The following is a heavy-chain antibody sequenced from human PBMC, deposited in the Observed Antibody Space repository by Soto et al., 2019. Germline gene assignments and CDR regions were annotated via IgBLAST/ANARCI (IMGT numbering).Heavy chain of an antibody. CDR3: ARFTYYDFWSGYSKDYFDY. D-gene: IGHD3-3*01. CDR1: GFTFSSYW. V-gene: IGHV3-7*01. Sequence: PGGSLRLSCAASGFTFSSYWMSWVRQAPGKGLEWVANIKQDGSEKYYVDSVKGRFTISRDNAKNSLYLQMNSLRAEDTAVYYCARFTYYDFWSGYSKDYFDYWGQGTLVTVSS. CDR2: IKQDGSEK. J-gene: IGHJ4*02.